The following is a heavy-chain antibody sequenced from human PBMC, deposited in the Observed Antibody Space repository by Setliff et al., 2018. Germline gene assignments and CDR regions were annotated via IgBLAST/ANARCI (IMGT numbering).Heavy chain of an antibody. CDR3: ARAAAPAGGRVYYDL. CDR2: IRHDGGDI. CDR1: GFIFGSDY. V-gene: IGHV3-7*03. D-gene: IGHD6-13*01. Sequence: GGSLSLSCAASGFIFGSDYMGWIRQTPGKGLEWVANIRHDGGDINYVDSVKGRFTISRDNAENSLYLQMDILRVEDTAIYYCARAAAPAGGRVYYDLWGQGTLVTVSS. J-gene: IGHJ4*02.